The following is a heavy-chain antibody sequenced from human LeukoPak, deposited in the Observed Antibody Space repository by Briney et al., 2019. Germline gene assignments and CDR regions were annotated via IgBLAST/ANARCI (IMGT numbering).Heavy chain of an antibody. CDR2: IYYSRST. CDR3: ARRPYTSGWYYYFDY. D-gene: IGHD6-19*01. Sequence: SETLSLTCTVSGGSISSSSYYWGWLRQPPGKGLEWIVSIYYSRSTYYTPSLKSRVTISVDTSKNPFTLRLSSVTAAGAAVYCGARRPYTSGWYYYFDYWGQGTLVTVSS. V-gene: IGHV4-39*01. CDR1: GGSISSSSYY. J-gene: IGHJ4*02.